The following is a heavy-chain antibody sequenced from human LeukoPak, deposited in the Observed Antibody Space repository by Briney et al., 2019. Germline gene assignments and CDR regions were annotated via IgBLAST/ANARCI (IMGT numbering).Heavy chain of an antibody. Sequence: PGGSLRLSCVVSGFTFSNYAMGWVRQAPGQGLDWVSAISDSGVTAYYADSVKGRFTISRDNSKNTLYLQMNSLRAEDTAVYYCARDSAYYDFWSGYYGAPINDAFDIWGQGTMVTVSS. CDR3: ARDSAYYDFWSGYYGAPINDAFDI. D-gene: IGHD3-3*01. V-gene: IGHV3-23*01. CDR1: GFTFSNYA. CDR2: ISDSGVTA. J-gene: IGHJ3*02.